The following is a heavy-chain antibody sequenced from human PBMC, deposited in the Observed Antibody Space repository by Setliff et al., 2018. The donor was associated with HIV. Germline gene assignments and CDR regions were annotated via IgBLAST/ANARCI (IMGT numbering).Heavy chain of an antibody. CDR2: IFSSGRT. J-gene: IGHJ5*02. Sequence: SETLSLTCTVSGDSISSYSWNWIRQSPGGGLEWIGFIFSSGRTKDNPSLQSRVTMSIDTSKNQFSLRLTSVTAADTAVYYCARRIDDSGSFPDKNWFDTWGQGSLVTVSS. V-gene: IGHV4-4*09. CDR1: GDSISSYS. CDR3: ARRIDDSGSFPDKNWFDT. D-gene: IGHD3-10*01.